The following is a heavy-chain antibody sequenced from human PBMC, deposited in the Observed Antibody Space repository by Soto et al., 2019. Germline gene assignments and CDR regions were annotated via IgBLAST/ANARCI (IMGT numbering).Heavy chain of an antibody. Sequence: SETLSLTCTVSGGSISSGGYYWNWIRQHPGKGLEWIGYIYYSGSTYYNPSLKSRVTISADTSENQFSLKLSSVTAADTAVYYCAVSSGYYFGDVDAFDIWGQGTMVTVSS. CDR2: IYYSGST. J-gene: IGHJ3*02. CDR1: GGSISSGGYY. CDR3: AVSSGYYFGDVDAFDI. V-gene: IGHV4-30-4*08. D-gene: IGHD3-22*01.